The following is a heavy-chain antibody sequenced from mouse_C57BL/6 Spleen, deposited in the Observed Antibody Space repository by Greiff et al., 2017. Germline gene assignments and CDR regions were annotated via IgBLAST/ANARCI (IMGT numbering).Heavy chain of an antibody. CDR2: IDPETGGT. D-gene: IGHD1-1*02. Sequence: VQLQQSGAELVRPGASVTLSCKASGYTFTDYEMHWVKQTPVHGLEWIGAIDPETGGTAYNQKFKGKAILTADKSSSTAYMELRSLTSEDSAVYYCTRGDGRGFAYWGQGTLVTVSA. V-gene: IGHV1-15*01. CDR1: GYTFTDYE. CDR3: TRGDGRGFAY. J-gene: IGHJ3*01.